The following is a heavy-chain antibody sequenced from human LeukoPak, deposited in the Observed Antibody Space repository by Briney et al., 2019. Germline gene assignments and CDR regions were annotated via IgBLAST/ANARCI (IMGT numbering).Heavy chain of an antibody. CDR2: ISSSSSYI. V-gene: IGHV3-21*01. D-gene: IGHD2-15*01. CDR3: ARRYCSGGSCYLDY. Sequence: GRSLRLSCVASGFTFSSYGMHWVRQAPGKGLEWVSSISSSSSYIYYADSVKGRFTISRDNAKNSLYLQMNSLRAEDTAVYYCARRYCSGGSCYLDYWGQGTLVTVSS. J-gene: IGHJ4*02. CDR1: GFTFSSYG.